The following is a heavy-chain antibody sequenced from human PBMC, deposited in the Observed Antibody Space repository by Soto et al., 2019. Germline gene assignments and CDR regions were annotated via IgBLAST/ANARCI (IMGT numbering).Heavy chain of an antibody. D-gene: IGHD3-3*01. CDR2: IYWDDDK. Sequence: QITLKESGPTLVKPTQTLTLTCTFSGFSLSTSGVGVGWIRQPPGKALEWLALIYWDDDKRYSPSLKSRLTITKDTSKIQVVLTMTNMDPVDTATYYCAHTYYDFWSGYYTGFDYWGQGTLVTVSS. CDR1: GFSLSTSGVG. CDR3: AHTYYDFWSGYYTGFDY. V-gene: IGHV2-5*02. J-gene: IGHJ4*02.